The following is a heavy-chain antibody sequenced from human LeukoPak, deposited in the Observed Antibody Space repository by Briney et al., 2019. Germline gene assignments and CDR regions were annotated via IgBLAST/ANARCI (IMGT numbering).Heavy chain of an antibody. CDR2: IGTAGDT. CDR3: ARVDGYSSSWSYDY. CDR1: GFTFSSND. V-gene: IGHV3-13*01. D-gene: IGHD6-13*01. Sequence: GGSLRLSCAASGFTFSSNDMHWVRQATGKGLEWVSAIGTAGDTYYPGSVKGRFTISRENAKNSLYLQMNSLRAGDTAVYYCARVDGYSSSWSYDYWGQGTLVTVSS. J-gene: IGHJ4*02.